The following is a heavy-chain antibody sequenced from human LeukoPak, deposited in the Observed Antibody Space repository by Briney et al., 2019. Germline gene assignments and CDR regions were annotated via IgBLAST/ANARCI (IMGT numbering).Heavy chain of an antibody. J-gene: IGHJ4*02. CDR1: GYTFTSYG. V-gene: IGHV1-18*01. CDR2: ISAYNGNT. CDR3: ARGRITIFGVVKGGFDY. Sequence: GASVKVSCKASGYTFTSYGISWVRQAPGQGLEWMGWISAYNGNTNYAQKLQGRVTMTTDTSTSTAYVELRSLRSDDTAVYYCARGRITIFGVVKGGFDYWGQGTLVTVSS. D-gene: IGHD3-3*01.